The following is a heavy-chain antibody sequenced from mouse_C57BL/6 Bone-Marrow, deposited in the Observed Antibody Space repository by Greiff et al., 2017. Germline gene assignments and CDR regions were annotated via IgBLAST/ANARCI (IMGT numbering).Heavy chain of an antibody. Sequence: QVQLKQPGAELVKPGASVKLSCKASGYTFTSYWMHWVKQRPGRGLEWIGRIDPNSGGTKYNEKFKSKATLTVDKPSSTAYMQLSSLTSEDSAVYYGARDYYGSSPSFAYWGQGTLVTVSA. J-gene: IGHJ3*01. V-gene: IGHV1-72*01. D-gene: IGHD1-1*01. CDR3: ARDYYGSSPSFAY. CDR2: IDPNSGGT. CDR1: GYTFTSYW.